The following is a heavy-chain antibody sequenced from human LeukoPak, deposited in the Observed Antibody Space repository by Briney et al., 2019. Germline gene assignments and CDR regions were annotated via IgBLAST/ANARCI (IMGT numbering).Heavy chain of an antibody. J-gene: IGHJ1*01. CDR2: IYHNGST. CDR1: GYSISSGYY. V-gene: IGHV4-38-2*02. Sequence: SETLSLTCTVSGYSISSGYYWGWIRQPPGKGLEWIGSIYHNGSTYYNPSLKSRVTISVDTSKNQFSLKLSSVTAADTAVYYCARVVQSTDSSGFYLPEYFQHWGQGTLVTVSS. CDR3: ARVVQSTDSSGFYLPEYFQH. D-gene: IGHD3-22*01.